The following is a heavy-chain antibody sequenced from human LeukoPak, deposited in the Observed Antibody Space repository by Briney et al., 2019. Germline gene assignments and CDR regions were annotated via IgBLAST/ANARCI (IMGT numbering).Heavy chain of an antibody. J-gene: IGHJ4*02. V-gene: IGHV4-59*08. Sequence: PSETLSLTCTVSSDSINSYYWSWIRQPPGKGLEWIGYIFYGGSTNYNPSLKSRVTISEVTSKNQFSLKLRSVTAADTAIYYCARLRIRSNLDFWGQGILVTVSS. CDR2: IFYGGST. D-gene: IGHD1-26*01. CDR3: ARLRIRSNLDF. CDR1: SDSINSYY.